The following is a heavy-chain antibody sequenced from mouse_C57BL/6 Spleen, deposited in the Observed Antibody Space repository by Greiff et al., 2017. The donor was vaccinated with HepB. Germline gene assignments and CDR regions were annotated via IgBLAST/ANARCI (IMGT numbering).Heavy chain of an antibody. CDR3: ARNSNDAMDY. CDR2: IYPGDGDT. CDR1: GYAFSSYW. D-gene: IGHD2-5*01. V-gene: IGHV1-80*01. J-gene: IGHJ4*01. Sequence: QVQLKESGAELVKPGASVKISCKASGYAFSSYWMNWVKQRPGKGLEWIGQIYPGDGDTNYNGKFKGKATLTADKSSSTAYMQLSSLTSKDSAVYFCARNSNDAMDYWGQGTSVTVSS.